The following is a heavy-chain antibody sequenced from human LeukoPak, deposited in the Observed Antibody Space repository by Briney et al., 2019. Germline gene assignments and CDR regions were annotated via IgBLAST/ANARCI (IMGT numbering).Heavy chain of an antibody. CDR3: ARSGYSSSSEGDY. D-gene: IGHD6-6*01. V-gene: IGHV1-18*01. CDR1: GYTFTRYG. CDR2: ISAYNGDT. Sequence: ASVNVSCKASGYTFTRYGITWVRQAPGQGLEWMGWISAYNGDTNYAQKVQGRVTLTTDTTTSTAYMDLRSLRSDDTAVYYCARSGYSSSSEGDYWGQGTLVTVSS. J-gene: IGHJ4*02.